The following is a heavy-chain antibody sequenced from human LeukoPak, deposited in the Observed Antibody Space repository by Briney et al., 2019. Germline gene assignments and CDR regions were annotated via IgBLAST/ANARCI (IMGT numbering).Heavy chain of an antibody. CDR2: SYSDGSIT. CDR3: VRGQYYHLEV. J-gene: IGHJ6*02. CDR1: ASTVTNYW. Sequence: GGSLRLSCAASASTVTNYWLHWVRQVPGKSLVWVSRSYSDGSITSYAEPVKGRFTISKDNTNNTLYLQMDSLRAEDTAVYYCVRGQYYHLEVWGQGTTVTVSS. V-gene: IGHV3-74*01. D-gene: IGHD3-16*01.